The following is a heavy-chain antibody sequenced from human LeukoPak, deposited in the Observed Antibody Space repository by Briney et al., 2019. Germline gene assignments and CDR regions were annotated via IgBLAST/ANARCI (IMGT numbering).Heavy chain of an antibody. CDR1: GFTFSSYW. V-gene: IGHV3-7*01. J-gene: IGHJ6*03. CDR2: IKQDGSEK. CDR3: ARVDIVVVPAATPAHPYYYYNDV. Sequence: GGSLRLSCAASGFTFSSYWMSWVRQAPGKGLEWVANIKQDGSEKYYVDSVKGRFTISRDNAKNSLILQMNSLRAEDTAVYYCARVDIVVVPAATPAHPYYYYNDVWGTGTTVTISS. D-gene: IGHD2-2*02.